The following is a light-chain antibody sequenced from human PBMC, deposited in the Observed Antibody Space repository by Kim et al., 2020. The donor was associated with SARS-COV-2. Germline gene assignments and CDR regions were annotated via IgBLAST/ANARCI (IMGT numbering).Light chain of an antibody. CDR2: AES. CDR1: QNVSSNIY. J-gene: IGKJ1*01. V-gene: IGKV3-20*01. CDR3: QRHGKAPWT. Sequence: PGQRVTLSGRASQNVSSNIYFASCHHKRDPAPRLLIYAESARATGVPYRVSGSRSGTNFTVSIRGREQQGSALYYFQRHGKAPWTFGQGSKVDIK.